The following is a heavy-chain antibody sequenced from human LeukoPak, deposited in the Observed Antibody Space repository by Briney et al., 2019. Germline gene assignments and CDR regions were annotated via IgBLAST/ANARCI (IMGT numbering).Heavy chain of an antibody. V-gene: IGHV3-23*01. Sequence: GGSLRLSCAASGFTFSSYAMSWVRQAPGKGLEWVSAISGSNSYIYYADSVKGRFTISRDNSKNTLYLQMNSLRAEDTAVYYCAKLDDRILEWSLSYFDYWGQGTLVTVSS. D-gene: IGHD3-3*01. CDR1: GFTFSSYA. CDR3: AKLDDRILEWSLSYFDY. CDR2: ISGSNSYI. J-gene: IGHJ4*02.